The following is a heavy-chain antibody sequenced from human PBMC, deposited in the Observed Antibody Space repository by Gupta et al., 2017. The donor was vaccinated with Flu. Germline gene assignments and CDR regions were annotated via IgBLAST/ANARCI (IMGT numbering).Heavy chain of an antibody. Sequence: GLEWVSLISWNGGSTYYADSVKGRFTISRDNSKNCLYLQMNSLRTEDTALYYCAKDSRARFLFGWFDPWGQGTLVTVSS. CDR2: ISWNGGST. V-gene: IGHV3-43*01. D-gene: IGHD3-3*01. J-gene: IGHJ5*02. CDR3: AKDSRARFLFGWFDP.